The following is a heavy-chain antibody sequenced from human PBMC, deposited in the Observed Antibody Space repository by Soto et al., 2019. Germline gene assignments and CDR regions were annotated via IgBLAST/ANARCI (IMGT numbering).Heavy chain of an antibody. Sequence: QVQLVQSGAEVKKPGASVKVSCKASGYTFTSYGISWVRQAPGQGLEWMGWISAYNGNTNYAQKLQGRVTMTTETSTSTDYMVLRSLRSDDTAVYCGARDMDIVATIGFDYWGQGTLVTVSS. V-gene: IGHV1-18*01. CDR3: ARDMDIVATIGFDY. CDR2: ISAYNGNT. J-gene: IGHJ4*02. CDR1: GYTFTSYG. D-gene: IGHD5-12*01.